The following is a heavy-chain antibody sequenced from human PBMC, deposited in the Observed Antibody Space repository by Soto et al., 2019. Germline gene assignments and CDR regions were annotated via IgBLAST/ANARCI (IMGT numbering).Heavy chain of an antibody. CDR3: ARDYTGRGYFDP. CDR1: GYTCINYG. V-gene: IGHV1-18*04. J-gene: IGHJ4*02. D-gene: IGHD2-8*02. CDR2: INTYSDRT. Sequence: QVQLVHSGAEMKNPGASVTVSCKASGYTCINYGISWVRQAPGQGLEWLGWINTYSDRTNYAQEFQGRVSMTTEKSTSTAYVELRSLRSGDPALDYCARDYTGRGYFDPWGQGSLVTVSS.